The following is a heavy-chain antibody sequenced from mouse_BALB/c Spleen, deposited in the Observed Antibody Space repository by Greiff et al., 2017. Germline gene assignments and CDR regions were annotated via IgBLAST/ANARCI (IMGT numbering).Heavy chain of an antibody. CDR3: ARDIRVLRPRFDY. J-gene: IGHJ2*01. D-gene: IGHD1-2*01. CDR2: IRNKANGYTT. V-gene: IGHV7-3*02. Sequence: EVKVVESGGGLVQPGGSLRLSCATSGFTFTDYYMSWVRQPPGKALEWLGFIRNKANGYTTEYSASVKGRFTISRDNSQSILYLQMNTLRAEDSATYYCARDIRVLRPRFDYWGQGTTLTVSS. CDR1: GFTFTDYY.